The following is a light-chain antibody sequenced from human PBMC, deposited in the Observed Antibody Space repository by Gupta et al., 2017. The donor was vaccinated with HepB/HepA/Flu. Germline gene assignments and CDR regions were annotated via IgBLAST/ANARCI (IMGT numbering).Light chain of an antibody. V-gene: IGLV2-14*01. CDR3: TSVASDGLCV. CDR2: EVT. Sequence: QSALGQPASLSGSPGQSITISCTGSRSDIGYYNFVSCYQQKPTTPHILIFFEVTRRSWGVAILFSASESGNTASLTISVHEEEEDADYYDTSVASDGLCVFGTGTRLTVL. J-gene: IGLJ1*01. CDR1: RSDIGYYNF.